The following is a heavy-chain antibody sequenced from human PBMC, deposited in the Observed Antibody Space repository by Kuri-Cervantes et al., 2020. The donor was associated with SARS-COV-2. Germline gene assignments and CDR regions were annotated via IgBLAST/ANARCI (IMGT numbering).Heavy chain of an antibody. D-gene: IGHD5-18*01. Sequence: SVKVSCKAAGGTFSSYAISWVRQAPGQGLEWMGGIIPIFGTANYAQKFQGRVTITADESTSTAYMELSSLRSEDTAVYYCARSYVDTAMEHLYYYYYYMDVWGKGTTVTVSS. J-gene: IGHJ6*03. CDR1: GGTFSSYA. CDR2: IIPIFGTA. CDR3: ARSYVDTAMEHLYYYYYYMDV. V-gene: IGHV1-69*13.